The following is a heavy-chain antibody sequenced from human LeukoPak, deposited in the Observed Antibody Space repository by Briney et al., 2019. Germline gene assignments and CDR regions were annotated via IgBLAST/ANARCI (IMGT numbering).Heavy chain of an antibody. CDR1: DGSISNNNYF. J-gene: IGHJ4*02. D-gene: IGHD3-10*01. V-gene: IGHV4-39*01. Sequence: PSETLSLTCTVSDGSISNNNYFWGWIRQPPGKGLEWIGSIYYSGSTYYNPSLKSRVTISVDTSKNQFSLNLSSVTAADTAVYYCARHAVSGHDYWGQGTLVTVSS. CDR2: IYYSGST. CDR3: ARHAVSGHDY.